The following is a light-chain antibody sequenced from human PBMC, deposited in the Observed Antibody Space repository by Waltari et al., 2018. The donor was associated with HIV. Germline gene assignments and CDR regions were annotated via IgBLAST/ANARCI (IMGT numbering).Light chain of an antibody. Sequence: HSALTQPPPPSGSPGQTVNNPLAGTSSHIGLYNYVSWYQPHPGKAPKLMISEVSRRPSGVPDRFSGSKSGNTASLTVSGLQAEDEAAYYCFSYAGNNYLLFGGGTKLTVL. CDR1: SSHIGLYNY. V-gene: IGLV2-8*01. J-gene: IGLJ2*01. CDR3: FSYAGNNYLL. CDR2: EVS.